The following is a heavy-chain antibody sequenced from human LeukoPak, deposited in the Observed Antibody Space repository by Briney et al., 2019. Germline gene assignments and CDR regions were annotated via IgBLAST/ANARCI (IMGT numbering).Heavy chain of an antibody. CDR3: AKDHRWSSSGWYVIDY. D-gene: IGHD6-19*01. Sequence: PGGSLRLSCAASGFTFSSYAMHWVRQAPGKGLEWVAVISYDGSNKYYADSVKGRFTISRDNSKNTLYLQMNSLRAEDTAVYYCAKDHRWSSSGWYVIDYWGQGTLVTVSS. J-gene: IGHJ4*02. CDR2: ISYDGSNK. V-gene: IGHV3-30*04. CDR1: GFTFSSYA.